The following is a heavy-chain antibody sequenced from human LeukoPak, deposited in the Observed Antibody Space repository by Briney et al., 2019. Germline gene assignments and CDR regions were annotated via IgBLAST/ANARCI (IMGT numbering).Heavy chain of an antibody. J-gene: IGHJ5*02. CDR2: IYYSGST. V-gene: IGHV4-39*01. Sequence: SETLSLTCTVSGGSISSSSYYWGWIRQPPGKGLEWIGSIYYSGSTYYNPSLKSRVTISVDTSKNQFSLRLSSVTAADTAVYYCARHQTKGVRYFDWLNWFDPWGQGTLVTVSS. D-gene: IGHD3-9*01. CDR1: GGSISSSSYY. CDR3: ARHQTKGVRYFDWLNWFDP.